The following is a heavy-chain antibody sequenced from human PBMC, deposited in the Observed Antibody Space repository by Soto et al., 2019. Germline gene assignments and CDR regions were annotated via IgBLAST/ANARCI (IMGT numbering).Heavy chain of an antibody. Sequence: QVQVVESRGGLVQPGGSLRISCEASGFSFSDYYMSWIRQIPGKGLEWISYISSNGGTTHYADSVRGRFTISRDDDKNSLHLQMTSLRVEDTAIYYCAFPGYNTNFDFWGQGTLVTVSS. CDR3: AFPGYNTNFDF. J-gene: IGHJ4*02. D-gene: IGHD6-25*01. V-gene: IGHV3-11*01. CDR1: GFSFSDYY. CDR2: ISSNGGTT.